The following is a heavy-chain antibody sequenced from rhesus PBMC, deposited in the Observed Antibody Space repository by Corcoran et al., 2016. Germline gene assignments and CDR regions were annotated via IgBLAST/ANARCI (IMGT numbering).Heavy chain of an antibody. V-gene: IGHV3S25*01. J-gene: IGHJ4*01. CDR1: GFTFSSYG. D-gene: IGHD4-23*01. CDR2: INSGGDST. CDR3: AKDRIQTDFDY. Sequence: EVQLVESGGGLVQPGGSLRLSCAASGFTFSSYGMYWVRQAPGKGLEWISAINSGGDSTYYADSVKGRFTISRDNSKNTLSLQMNSLRAEDTAVYYCAKDRIQTDFDYWGQGVLVTVSS.